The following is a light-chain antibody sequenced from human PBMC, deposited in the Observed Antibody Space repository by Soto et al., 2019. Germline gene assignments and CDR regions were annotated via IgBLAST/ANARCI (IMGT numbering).Light chain of an antibody. CDR2: DAS. Sequence: EIVMTQSPATLSVSPGGRATLSCRASQSISSYLAWYQQKPGQAPRLLIYDASNRATGIPARFSGSGSGTDFTLTISSLEPEDFADYYCQQRSNWLWTFGQGTKVDNK. J-gene: IGKJ1*01. V-gene: IGKV3-11*01. CDR3: QQRSNWLWT. CDR1: QSISSY.